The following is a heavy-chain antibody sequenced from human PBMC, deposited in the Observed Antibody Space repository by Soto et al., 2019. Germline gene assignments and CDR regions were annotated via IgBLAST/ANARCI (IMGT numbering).Heavy chain of an antibody. CDR1: GFTFSDYY. J-gene: IGHJ4*02. CDR2: ISSSGSPI. Sequence: GGSLRLSCAASGFTFSDYYMSWIRQAPGKGLEWVSDISSSGSPIYYADSVKGRFTISRDNAKNSLYLQMNSLIAEDTAVYYCARARWRSVGEDYWGQGTLVTVSS. D-gene: IGHD1-26*01. V-gene: IGHV3-11*01. CDR3: ARARWRSVGEDY.